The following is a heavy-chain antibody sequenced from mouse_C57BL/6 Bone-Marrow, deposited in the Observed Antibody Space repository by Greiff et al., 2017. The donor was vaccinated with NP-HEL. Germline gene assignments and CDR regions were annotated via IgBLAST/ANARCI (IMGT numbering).Heavy chain of an antibody. CDR2: IHPNSGST. V-gene: IGHV1-64*01. Sequence: QVQLQQPGAELVKPGASVTLSCKASGYTFTSYWMHWVQQRPGQGLEWIGMIHPNSGSTNYNEKFKSKATLTVDNSSSTAYMQLSSLTSEDSAVYYCAPLYYYGSSPFAYGGQGTLVTVSA. J-gene: IGHJ3*01. D-gene: IGHD1-1*01. CDR3: APLYYYGSSPFAY. CDR1: GYTFTSYW.